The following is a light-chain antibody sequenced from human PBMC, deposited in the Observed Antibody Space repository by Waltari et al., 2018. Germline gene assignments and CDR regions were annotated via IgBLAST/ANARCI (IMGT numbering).Light chain of an antibody. V-gene: IGKV3-15*01. CDR1: QSVSSK. CDR3: QQYNNWPLT. J-gene: IGKJ4*01. CDR2: GVA. Sequence: EIVMTQSPATLSVSPGERATLSCRASQSVSSKVAWYQQKPGHATRLLIYGVATSATGIPAMFSGSGAGTEFTLTISILQSEDFAVYYGQQYNNWPLTLGGGTKVEIK.